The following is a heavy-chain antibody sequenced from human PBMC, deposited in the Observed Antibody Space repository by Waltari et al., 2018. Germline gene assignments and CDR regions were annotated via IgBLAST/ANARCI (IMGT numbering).Heavy chain of an antibody. V-gene: IGHV3-33*01. CDR2: IWYDGSNK. J-gene: IGHJ4*02. CDR1: GFTFSSYG. CDR3: ARDGGGGHSYLNSGHVY. Sequence: QVQLVESGGGVVQPGRSLRLSCAASGFTFSSYGMPWVRQAPGKGLEWVAVIWYDGSNKYYADSVKGRFTISRDNSKNTLYLQMNSLRAEDTAVYYCARDGGGGHSYLNSGHVYWGQGTLVTVSS. D-gene: IGHD5-18*01.